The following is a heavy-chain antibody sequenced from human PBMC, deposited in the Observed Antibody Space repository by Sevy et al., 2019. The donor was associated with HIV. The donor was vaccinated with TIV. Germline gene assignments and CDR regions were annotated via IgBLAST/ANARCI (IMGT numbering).Heavy chain of an antibody. CDR1: GFIFSNFG. CDR2: IWHDGTKK. CDR3: ARGRYYYDTSGSDAFDI. J-gene: IGHJ3*02. D-gene: IGHD3-22*01. V-gene: IGHV3-30*02. Sequence: GGSLRLSCAASGFIFSNFGINWVRQAPGKGLEWVAIIWHDGTKKHYLESVKGRFTISRDNSKNTVYLQMNSLRAEDTAVSYCARGRYYYDTSGSDAFDIWGQGTMVTVSS.